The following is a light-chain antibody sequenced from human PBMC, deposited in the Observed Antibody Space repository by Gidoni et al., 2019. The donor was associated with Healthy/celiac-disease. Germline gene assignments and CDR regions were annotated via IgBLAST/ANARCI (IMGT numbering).Light chain of an antibody. J-gene: IGLJ2*01. CDR2: EVS. V-gene: IGLV2-8*01. Sequence: QSALTQPPSASGSPAQSVTISCTGTTSDVGGYNFVSWYQQHPGRSPKLMIYEVSTRPAGVPDRFSGSKSGNTASLTVSGLQDEDEADYYCSSYAGSNNLVFGGGTKLTVL. CDR3: SSYAGSNNLV. CDR1: TSDVGGYNF.